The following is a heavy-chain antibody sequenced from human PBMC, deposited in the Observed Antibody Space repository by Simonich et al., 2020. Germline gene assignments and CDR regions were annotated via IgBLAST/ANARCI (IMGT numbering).Heavy chain of an antibody. Sequence: GGGLVQPGGSLRLSCAASGFTFRSYSMSWVRQAPGKGLEWVSATSGSGGSTYYADSVKGRFTISRDNSKNTLYLQMNSLRAEDTAVYYCAKDLGERITMIVVVIDAFDIWGQGTMVTVSS. V-gene: IGHV3-23*01. CDR1: GFTFRSYS. CDR2: TSGSGGST. CDR3: AKDLGERITMIVVVIDAFDI. J-gene: IGHJ3*02. D-gene: IGHD3-22*01.